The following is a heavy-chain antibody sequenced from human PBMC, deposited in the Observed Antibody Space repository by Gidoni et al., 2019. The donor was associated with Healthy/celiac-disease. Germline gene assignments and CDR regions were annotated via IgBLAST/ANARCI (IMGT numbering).Heavy chain of an antibody. V-gene: IGHV4-4*07. CDR2: IYTSGST. CDR1: GGSISSYY. CDR3: ARDSGSTLWPYIAVAGHNWFDP. D-gene: IGHD6-19*01. Sequence: QVQLQESGPGLVKPSETLSLTCTVSGGSISSYYWSWIRQPAGKGLEWIGRIYTSGSTNYNPSLKSRVTMSVDTSKNQFSLKLSSVTAADTAVYYCARDSGSTLWPYIAVAGHNWFDPWGQGTLVTVSS. J-gene: IGHJ5*02.